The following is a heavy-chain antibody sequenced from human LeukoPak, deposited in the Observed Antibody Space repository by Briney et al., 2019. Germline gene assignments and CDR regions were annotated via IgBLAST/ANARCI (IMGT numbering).Heavy chain of an antibody. CDR2: ISGSGGST. CDR1: GFTFSSYA. D-gene: IGHD3-22*01. CDR3: AKGGRVVVVISDY. V-gene: IGHV3-23*01. J-gene: IGHJ4*02. Sequence: PGGSLRLSCAAFGFTFSSYAMNWVRQAPGKGLEWVSVISGSGGSTYYADSVKGRFTISRDNSKNTLYLQMNSLRAEDTAVYYCAKGGRVVVVISDYWGQGTLVTVSS.